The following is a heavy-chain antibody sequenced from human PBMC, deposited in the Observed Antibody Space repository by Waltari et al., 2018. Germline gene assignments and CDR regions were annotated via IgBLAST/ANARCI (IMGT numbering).Heavy chain of an antibody. CDR2: IYTGEMT. J-gene: IGHJ4*02. CDR3: ARDTTSRERAGD. Sequence: VRLVESGGGLIHPGGSLRLSCAASGLSDSNNYMDWVRQAPGKGLEWVSVIYTGEMTYYADAVKGRFTISRDISKNMVYLQMNNLRAEDTALYYWARDTTSRERAGDWGQGTLVTVSS. V-gene: IGHV3-53*01. D-gene: IGHD1-1*01. CDR1: GLSDSNNY.